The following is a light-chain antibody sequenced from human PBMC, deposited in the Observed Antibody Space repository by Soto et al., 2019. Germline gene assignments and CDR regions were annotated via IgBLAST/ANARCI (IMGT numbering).Light chain of an antibody. CDR1: QSISTW. J-gene: IGKJ1*01. CDR3: QQYNTYETT. V-gene: IGKV1-5*01. CDR2: DAS. Sequence: DIQMTQSPSTLSASVGDRVTITCRAGQSISTWLAWYQQKPGKAPKLQIYDASVLESGVPSRFSGSGSGTEFTLTISSLQPDDFASYYCQQYNTYETTFGQGTKVEIK.